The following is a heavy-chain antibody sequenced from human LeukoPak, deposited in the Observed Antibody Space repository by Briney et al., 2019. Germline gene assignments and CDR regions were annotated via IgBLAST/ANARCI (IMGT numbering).Heavy chain of an antibody. Sequence: ASVPVCCQASGYTFTEYLMHWLRQAPGQGGAGMGWINPKSGGTNYAQKFEGRVTMTRDTSISTAYMELSRLRSDDTAVYYCARKLGVVVAATGVHWFDGWGQGTLVSVSS. J-gene: IGHJ5*02. CDR2: INPKSGGT. D-gene: IGHD2-15*01. V-gene: IGHV1-2*02. CDR3: ARKLGVVVAATGVHWFDG. CDR1: GYTFTEYL.